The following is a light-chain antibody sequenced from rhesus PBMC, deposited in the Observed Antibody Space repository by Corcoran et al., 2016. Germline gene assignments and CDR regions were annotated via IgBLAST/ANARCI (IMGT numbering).Light chain of an antibody. Sequence: DIQMTQSPSSLSASVGDTVTITCRASQGISSWLAWYQQRPGKAPKLLIYKASSLQSGVPSRFSGSGSGTDFTLTISSLQSEDFATYYCQQCSSRPFTFGPGTKLDIK. CDR1: QGISSW. J-gene: IGKJ3*01. V-gene: IGKV1-22*01. CDR3: QQCSSRPFT. CDR2: KAS.